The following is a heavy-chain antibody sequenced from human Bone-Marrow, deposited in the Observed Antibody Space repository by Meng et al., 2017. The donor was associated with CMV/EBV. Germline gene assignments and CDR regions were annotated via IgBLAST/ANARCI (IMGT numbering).Heavy chain of an antibody. V-gene: IGHV3-73*01. J-gene: IGHJ6*02. CDR3: TRLVDGMDV. CDR1: GFTFSNAW. Sequence: KISCAASGFTFSNAWMSWVRQAPGKGLEWVGSIRREDRNNDATAYGASVTGRFTISRDDSKNTAYLQMNSLKTEDTAVYYCTRLVDGMDVWGQGTTVTVSS. CDR2: IRREDRNNDAT.